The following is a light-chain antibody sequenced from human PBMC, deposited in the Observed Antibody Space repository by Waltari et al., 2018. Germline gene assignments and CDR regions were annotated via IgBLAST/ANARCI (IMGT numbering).Light chain of an antibody. Sequence: EIVLTQSPATLSLSPGDRATLACRASQSVSSYLAWYQQKPGQAPRLLIYDASNRATGIPARFSGNGSGTDFTLTISSLEPEDFAVYYCQQRSNWPGTFGQGTKVEIK. CDR2: DAS. CDR3: QQRSNWPGT. J-gene: IGKJ1*01. CDR1: QSVSSY. V-gene: IGKV3-11*01.